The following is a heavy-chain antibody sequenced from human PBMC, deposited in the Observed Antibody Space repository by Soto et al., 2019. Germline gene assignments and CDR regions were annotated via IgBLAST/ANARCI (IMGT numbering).Heavy chain of an antibody. CDR2: INAGNGNT. CDR3: ARDRGLRYFDWLSHYNWFDP. CDR1: GYTFTSYA. J-gene: IGHJ5*02. Sequence: QVQLAQSGAEVKKPGASVKVSCKASGYTFTSYAMHWVRQAPGQRLEWMGWINAGNGNTKYSQKFQGRVTITRDTSASTAYMELSSLRSEDTAVYYCARDRGLRYFDWLSHYNWFDPWGQGTLVTVSS. D-gene: IGHD3-9*01. V-gene: IGHV1-3*01.